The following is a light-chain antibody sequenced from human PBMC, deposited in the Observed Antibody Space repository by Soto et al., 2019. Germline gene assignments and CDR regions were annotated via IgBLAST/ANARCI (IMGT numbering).Light chain of an antibody. V-gene: IGLV2-23*01. CDR2: EGS. Sequence: QSALTQPASVSGSPGQSITISCTGTSSDVGSYNLVSWYQQLPGKAPKLMIYEGSKRPSGVSNRFSGSKSGNTASLTISGLQAEDEADYYCCSYAGSSTPVVFGGGTKLTVL. J-gene: IGLJ2*01. CDR3: CSYAGSSTPVV. CDR1: SSDVGSYNL.